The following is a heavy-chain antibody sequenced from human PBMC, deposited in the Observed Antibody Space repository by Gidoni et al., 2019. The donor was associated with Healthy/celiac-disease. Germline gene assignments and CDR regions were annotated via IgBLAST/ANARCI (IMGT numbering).Heavy chain of an antibody. Sequence: EVQLVESGGGLVQPGRALRLSCAASGFTFDDYAMHWVRQAPGKGLGWVSGISWNRGSIGYADSVKGRFTISRDNAKNSLYLQMNSLRAEDTALYYCAKDIGGSIAAAGTLGYWGQGTLVTVSS. CDR3: AKDIGGSIAAAGTLGY. CDR1: GFTFDDYA. D-gene: IGHD6-13*01. V-gene: IGHV3-9*01. CDR2: ISWNRGSI. J-gene: IGHJ4*02.